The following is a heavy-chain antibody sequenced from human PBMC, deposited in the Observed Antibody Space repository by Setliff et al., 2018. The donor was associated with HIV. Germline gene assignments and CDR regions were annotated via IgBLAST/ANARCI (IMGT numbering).Heavy chain of an antibody. J-gene: IGHJ2*01. V-gene: IGHV4-4*07. CDR1: GASISSQY. D-gene: IGHD3-22*01. CDR2: VYSSGNT. CDR3: ARDQGHHFDSRGQVDCDL. Sequence: SETLSLTCIVSGASISSQYWSWIRQPAGKGLEWIMRVYSSGNTNYNPSFKSRVTMSVDTSKNQFSLNLNSVTAADTAVYYCARDQGHHFDSRGQVDCDLWGRGTLVTAPQ.